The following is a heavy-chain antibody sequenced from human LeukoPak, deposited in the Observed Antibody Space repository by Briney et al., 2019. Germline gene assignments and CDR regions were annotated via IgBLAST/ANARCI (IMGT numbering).Heavy chain of an antibody. D-gene: IGHD1-1*01. CDR1: GFTSFSYG. CDR2: IRNDGSNK. J-gene: IGHJ4*02. CDR3: ARASAEWVQIPWDY. V-gene: IGHV3-30*02. Sequence: PGGSPRLSCAAPGFTSFSYGTHSGREAPGKGVGRVAFIRNDGSNKYYAHSAKGRFTISRDTTKNSLYLRIDSLRAADTAMYYCARASAEWVQIPWDYWGQGTLGTVSS.